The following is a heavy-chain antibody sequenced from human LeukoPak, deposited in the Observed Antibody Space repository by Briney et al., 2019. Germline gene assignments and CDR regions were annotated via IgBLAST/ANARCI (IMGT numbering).Heavy chain of an antibody. D-gene: IGHD2-2*01. V-gene: IGHV3-30-3*01. J-gene: IGHJ4*02. CDR1: GFTFSSYA. CDR2: ISYDGSNK. CDR3: ARGSCGFLGSTSCYLDY. Sequence: GGSLRLSYATSGFTFSSYAMHWVRQAPGKGLEWVAVISYDGSNKYYADSVKGRFTISRDNSKNTLYLQMNSLRAEDTAVYYCARGSCGFLGSTSCYLDYWGQGTLVTVSS.